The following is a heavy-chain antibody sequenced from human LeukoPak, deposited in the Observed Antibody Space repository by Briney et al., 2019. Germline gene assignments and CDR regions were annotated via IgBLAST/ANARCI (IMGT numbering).Heavy chain of an antibody. D-gene: IGHD2/OR15-2a*01. Sequence: PGGSLRLSCAASGFTSSSSAMSWVRQAPGKGLEWVSSISGSGGSTYYADSVKGRFTISRDNSKSTLYLQMNSLRAEDTAVFYCAKGPLLWDWGQGTLVTVSS. J-gene: IGHJ4*02. CDR3: AKGPLLWD. CDR2: ISGSGGST. CDR1: GFTSSSSA. V-gene: IGHV3-23*01.